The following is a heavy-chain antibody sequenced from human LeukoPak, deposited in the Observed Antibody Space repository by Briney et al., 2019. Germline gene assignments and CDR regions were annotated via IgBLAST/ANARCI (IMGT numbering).Heavy chain of an antibody. J-gene: IGHJ4*02. CDR3: ARVSPFDY. V-gene: IGHV3-66*01. CDR1: GFTVSSSY. CDR2: TYSSGST. Sequence: PGGCLSLSCAASGFTVSSSYMSWVRQAPGKGLEWVSVTYSSGSTYYADSLKGRFTISRDSSKNTLYLQINSLRVEDTAVYYCARVSPFDYWGQGTLVTVS.